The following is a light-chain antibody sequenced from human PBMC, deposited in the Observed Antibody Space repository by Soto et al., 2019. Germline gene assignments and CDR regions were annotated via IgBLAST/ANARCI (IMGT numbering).Light chain of an antibody. V-gene: IGKV1-5*01. CDR3: QQYNSYSWT. CDR2: DAS. CDR1: QSISSW. J-gene: IGKJ1*01. Sequence: DIQMTQSPSNLSASVGDRVTITCRASQSISSWLAWYQQKPGKAPKLLIYDASSLESGVPSRFSGSGSGTEFTLTISSLQPDDFATYYCQQYNSYSWTFGQGTKVEIE.